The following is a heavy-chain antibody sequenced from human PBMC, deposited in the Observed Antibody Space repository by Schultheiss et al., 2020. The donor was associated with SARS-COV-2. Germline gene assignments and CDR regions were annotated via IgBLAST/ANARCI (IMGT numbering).Heavy chain of an antibody. J-gene: IGHJ5*02. CDR1: GGSFSGYY. CDR3: ARDRYTGLYNWFDP. Sequence: SETLSLTCAVYGGSFSGYYWSWIRQHPGKGLEWIGYIYYSGSTYYNPSLKSRVTISVDTSKNQFSLKLSSVTAADTAVYYCARDRYTGLYNWFDPWGQGTLVTVSS. V-gene: IGHV4-31*11. D-gene: IGHD3-16*02. CDR2: IYYSGST.